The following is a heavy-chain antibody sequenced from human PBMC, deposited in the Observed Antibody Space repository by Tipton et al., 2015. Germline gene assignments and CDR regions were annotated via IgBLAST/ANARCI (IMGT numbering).Heavy chain of an antibody. Sequence: QLVQSGGGVVQPGRSLRLSCAASGFTFSSYGMHWVRQAPGRGLEWVAVISYDGSNKYYTDSVKGRFTISRDSSKNTLYLQMNSLRAEDTAVYYCARLGPIAAAGSSGMDVWGQGTTVTVSS. D-gene: IGHD6-13*01. V-gene: IGHV3-30*03. CDR1: GFTFSSYG. CDR3: ARLGPIAAAGSSGMDV. J-gene: IGHJ6*02. CDR2: ISYDGSNK.